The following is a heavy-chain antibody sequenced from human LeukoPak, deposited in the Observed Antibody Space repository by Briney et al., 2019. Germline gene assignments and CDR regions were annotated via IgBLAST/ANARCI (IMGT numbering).Heavy chain of an antibody. CDR3: ARNGYSSSWYEYFFDY. CDR1: GDSVSSNSAA. D-gene: IGHD6-13*01. V-gene: IGHV6-1*01. J-gene: IGHJ4*02. CDR2: TYYRSKWYN. Sequence: SQTLSLTCAISGDSVSSNSAAWNWIRQSPSRGLEWLGRTYYRSKWYNDYAVSVKSLITINPDTSKNQFSLQLNSVTPADTAVYYCARNGYSSSWYEYFFDYWGQGTLVTVSS.